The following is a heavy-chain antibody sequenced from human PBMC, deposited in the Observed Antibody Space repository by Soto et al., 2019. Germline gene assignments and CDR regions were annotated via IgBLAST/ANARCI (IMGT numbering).Heavy chain of an antibody. CDR2: ITPIYPTT. Sequence: SVKVSCEASGGTFYTYTFSWVRQAPGQGLEWMGSITPIYPTTNYAERFQGRLTITADGFTHTAYMDLTSLTSEDTAVYYCARIPRYSFPTSDDLDSWGQGTLVTVSS. CDR1: GGTFYTYT. CDR3: ARIPRYSFPTSDDLDS. V-gene: IGHV1-69*13. J-gene: IGHJ4*02. D-gene: IGHD5-18*01.